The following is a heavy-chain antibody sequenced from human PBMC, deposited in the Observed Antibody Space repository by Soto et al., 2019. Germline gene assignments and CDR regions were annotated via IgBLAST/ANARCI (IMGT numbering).Heavy chain of an antibody. CDR2: VSGSGGST. CDR3: AKPPDYNWNDY. D-gene: IGHD1-20*01. V-gene: IGHV3-23*01. J-gene: IGHJ4*02. Sequence: EVQLLESGGGLVQPGGSLRLSCAASGFTFSSYAMSWVRQAPGKGLEWISAVSGSGGSTYYADSVKGRFTISRDNSKDTLYLPMNNLRAADTAVYYCAKPPDYNWNDYWGQGTLVTVSS. CDR1: GFTFSSYA.